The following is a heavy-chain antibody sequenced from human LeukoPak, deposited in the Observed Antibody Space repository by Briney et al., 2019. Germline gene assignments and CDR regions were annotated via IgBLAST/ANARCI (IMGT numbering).Heavy chain of an antibody. CDR2: IRHDGSNQ. V-gene: IGHV3-30*02. CDR1: GFIFNNYG. J-gene: IGHJ4*02. Sequence: PGGSLRLSCAASGFIFNNYGMHWVRQAPGKGLEWVAFIRHDGSNQYYAESVQGRFTISRETSKNTLFLQMNSLRADDTGLYYCAKDGEGYCSINSCYGGWLGLDYWGQGTPVTVSS. CDR3: AKDGEGYCSINSCYGGWLGLDY. D-gene: IGHD2-2*01.